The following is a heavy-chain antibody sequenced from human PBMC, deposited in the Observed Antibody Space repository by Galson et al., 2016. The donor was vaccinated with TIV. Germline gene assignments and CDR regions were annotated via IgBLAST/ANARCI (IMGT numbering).Heavy chain of an antibody. CDR3: ATHSGDYWGDDFAY. CDR2: IKTKVDGGTA. Sequence: SLRLSCAASGFIFDNAWMSWVRQAPGKGLEWVGRIKTKVDGGTADYAAPVNGRFTIPRDDSKNTLYLQMNSLKTEDPATYYCATHSGDYWGDDFAYWGQGTLVTASS. D-gene: IGHD4-17*01. J-gene: IGHJ4*02. V-gene: IGHV3-15*01. CDR1: GFIFDNAW.